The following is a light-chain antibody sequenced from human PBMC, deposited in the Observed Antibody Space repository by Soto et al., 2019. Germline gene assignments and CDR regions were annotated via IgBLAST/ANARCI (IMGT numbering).Light chain of an antibody. J-gene: IGKJ1*01. CDR2: AAS. Sequence: DIQMTQSPSSLSASVGDRVTITCRASQSISTYLNWYQHKPGKAPKLLVYAASSLQSGVPSRFSGSGSGTDFTLTIRSLQPEGFATLDCQQGYSTPPPFGQRTKVEIK. CDR1: QSISTY. CDR3: QQGYSTPPP. V-gene: IGKV1-39*01.